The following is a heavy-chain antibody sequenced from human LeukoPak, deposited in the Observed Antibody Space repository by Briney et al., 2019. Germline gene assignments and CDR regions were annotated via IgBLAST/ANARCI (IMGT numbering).Heavy chain of an antibody. D-gene: IGHD5-18*01. CDR3: AKNVMVKRYIDY. Sequence: GGSMRLSCAASGFILNNHAMTWVRQAPGKGLQWISVISGSGRTIEYEDSVKGRFTISRDNSRNTVSLQMNNLRVEDTAIYYCAKNVMVKRYIDYWGQGTPVTVSS. J-gene: IGHJ4*02. CDR2: ISGSGRTI. CDR1: GFILNNHA. V-gene: IGHV3-23*01.